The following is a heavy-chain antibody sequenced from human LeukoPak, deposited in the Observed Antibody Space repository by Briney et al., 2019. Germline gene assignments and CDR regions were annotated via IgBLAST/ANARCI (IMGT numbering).Heavy chain of an antibody. D-gene: IGHD3-10*01. V-gene: IGHV3-23*01. CDR1: GFTFSSYG. CDR2: ISGSGGST. J-gene: IGHJ4*02. Sequence: SGGSLRLSCAASGFTFSSYGMSWVRQAPGKGLEWVSAISGSGGSTYYADSVKGRFTISRDNSKNTLYLQMNSLRAEDTAVYYCAKDRVVRGVILNFDYWGQGTLVTVSS. CDR3: AKDRVVRGVILNFDY.